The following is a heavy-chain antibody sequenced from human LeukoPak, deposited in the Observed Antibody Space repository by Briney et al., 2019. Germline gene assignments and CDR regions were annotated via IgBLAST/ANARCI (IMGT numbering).Heavy chain of an antibody. Sequence: ASVKVSCKASGYTFTGYYMHWVRQAPGQGLEWMGWINPNSGGTNYAQKFQGRVTMTRDTSISTAYMELSRLRSDDTAVYYCATATSGYYYDSSGYYGHYWGQGTLVTVSS. J-gene: IGHJ4*02. CDR1: GYTFTGYY. CDR2: INPNSGGT. CDR3: ATATSGYYYDSSGYYGHY. D-gene: IGHD3-22*01. V-gene: IGHV1-2*02.